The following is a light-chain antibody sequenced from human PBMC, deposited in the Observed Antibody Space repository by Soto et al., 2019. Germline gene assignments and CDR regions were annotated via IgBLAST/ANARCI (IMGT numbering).Light chain of an antibody. V-gene: IGLV1-40*01. J-gene: IGLJ1*01. Sequence: QAVLTQPPSVSGAPGQRVTISCTGSSSNIGAGYDVHWYQQLPGTAPKLLIFGNTNRPSGVPDRFSASKSGTSASLDITGVQAEDEADYYGQSYDSSMSAYVFGTGTKLTVL. CDR2: GNT. CDR3: QSYDSSMSAYV. CDR1: SSNIGAGYD.